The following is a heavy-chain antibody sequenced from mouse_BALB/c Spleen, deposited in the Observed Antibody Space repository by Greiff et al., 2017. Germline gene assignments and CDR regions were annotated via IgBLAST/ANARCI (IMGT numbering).Heavy chain of an antibody. D-gene: IGHD2-1*01. V-gene: IGHV1-80*01. CDR1: GYAFSSYW. CDR3: ARSGNYDPYAMDY. J-gene: IGHJ4*01. CDR2: IYPGDGDT. Sequence: QVQLQQSGAELVRPGSSVKISCKASGYAFSSYWMNWVKQRPGQGLEWIGQIYPGDGDTNYNGKFKGKATLTADKSSSTAYMQLSSLTSEDSAVYFCARSGNYDPYAMDYWGQGTSVTVSS.